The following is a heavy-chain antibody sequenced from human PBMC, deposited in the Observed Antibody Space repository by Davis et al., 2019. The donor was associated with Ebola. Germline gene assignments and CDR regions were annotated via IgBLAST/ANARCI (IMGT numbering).Heavy chain of an antibody. J-gene: IGHJ4*02. D-gene: IGHD6-13*01. CDR1: GFTFSGSA. CDR2: IRSKANSYAT. V-gene: IGHV3-73*01. CDR3: SAAAASVDY. Sequence: ESLKISCAASGFTFSGSAMHWVRQASGKGLEWVGRIRSKANSYATAYAASVKGRFTISRDDSKNTAYLQMNSLKTEDTAVYYCSAAAASVDYWGQGTLVTVSS.